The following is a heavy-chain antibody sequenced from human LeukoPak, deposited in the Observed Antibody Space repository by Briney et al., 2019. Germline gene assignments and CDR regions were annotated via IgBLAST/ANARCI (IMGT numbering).Heavy chain of an antibody. D-gene: IGHD2-2*02. Sequence: ASVKVSCKASGYTFTGYYMHWVRQAPGQGLEWMGRINPNSGGTNYAQKFQGRVTMTRDTSISTAYMELSRLRSDDTAVYYCAREGYCSSTSRYKARSYYGMDVWGQGTTVTVSS. CDR3: AREGYCSSTSRYKARSYYGMDV. CDR1: GYTFTGYY. CDR2: INPNSGGT. V-gene: IGHV1-2*06. J-gene: IGHJ6*02.